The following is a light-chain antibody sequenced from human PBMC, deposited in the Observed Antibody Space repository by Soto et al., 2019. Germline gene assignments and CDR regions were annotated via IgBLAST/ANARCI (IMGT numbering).Light chain of an antibody. CDR3: QQYNSYSPLT. CDR2: DAS. J-gene: IGKJ4*01. CDR1: QSISSW. Sequence: DIQMTQSPSTLSASVGDRVTITCRASQSISSWLAWYQQKPGKAPKLLIYDASSLESGVPSRFSGSGSGTEFTLTLSILQPDDFATYYCQQYNSYSPLTFGGGTKVEIK. V-gene: IGKV1-5*01.